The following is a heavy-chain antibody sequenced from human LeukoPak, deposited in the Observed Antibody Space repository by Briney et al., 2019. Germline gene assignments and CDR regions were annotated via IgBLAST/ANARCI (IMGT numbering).Heavy chain of an antibody. J-gene: IGHJ4*02. V-gene: IGHV3-30-3*01. CDR1: GFTFSSYA. CDR3: AKDRGVGATHY. D-gene: IGHD1-26*01. Sequence: GGSLRLSCAASGFTFSSYAMHWVRQAPGKGLEWVAVISYDGSNKYYADSVKGRFTISRDNSKNTLYLQMNSLRAEDTAVYYCAKDRGVGATHYWGQGTLVTVSS. CDR2: ISYDGSNK.